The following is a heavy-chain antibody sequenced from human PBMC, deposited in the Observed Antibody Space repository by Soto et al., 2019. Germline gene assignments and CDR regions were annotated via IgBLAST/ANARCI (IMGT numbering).Heavy chain of an antibody. D-gene: IGHD5-12*01. Sequence: EVQLLESGGGVVQPGGSLRLSCAASGFSFSGYVISWVRQAPGKGLEWVSVIGVSGGSRFYADSVKGRFTISRDISSNTVYLQMNSLRAEDTAVYSCAKSQDELATNSMVDLWGQGTLVTVSS. J-gene: IGHJ5*02. CDR1: GFSFSGYV. CDR3: AKSQDELATNSMVDL. CDR2: IGVSGGSR. V-gene: IGHV3-23*01.